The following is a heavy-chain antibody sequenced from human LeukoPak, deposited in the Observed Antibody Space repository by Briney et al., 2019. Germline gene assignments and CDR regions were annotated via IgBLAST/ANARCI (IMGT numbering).Heavy chain of an antibody. V-gene: IGHV3-7*01. CDR2: IKQDGSEK. D-gene: IGHD3-3*01. CDR1: GFTFSSYW. Sequence: GGSLRLSCAASGFTFSSYWMSWVRQAPGKGLEWVANIKQDGSEKYYVDSVKGRFTISRDNAKNSLYLQMNSLRAEDTAVYYCARVLLRLLEWLPDLDAFDIWGQGTMVTVSS. J-gene: IGHJ3*02. CDR3: ARVLLRLLEWLPDLDAFDI.